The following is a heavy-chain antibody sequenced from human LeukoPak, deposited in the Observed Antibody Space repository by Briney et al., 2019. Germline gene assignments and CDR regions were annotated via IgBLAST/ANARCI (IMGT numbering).Heavy chain of an antibody. CDR2: IYSGGST. Sequence: GGSLRLSCAASGFTVSSNYMSWVRQAPGKGLEWVSVIYSGGSTYYADSVKGRFTISRDNSKYTLYLRMNSLRAEDTAVYYCARERCSYGPIRYYGMEVWGQGTTVTVSS. CDR3: ARERCSYGPIRYYGMEV. V-gene: IGHV3-53*01. CDR1: GFTVSSNY. D-gene: IGHD5-18*01. J-gene: IGHJ6*02.